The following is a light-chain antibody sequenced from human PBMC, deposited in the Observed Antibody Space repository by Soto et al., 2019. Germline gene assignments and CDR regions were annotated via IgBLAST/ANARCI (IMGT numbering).Light chain of an antibody. CDR3: GSYTSSSTLV. J-gene: IGLJ1*01. V-gene: IGLV2-14*01. Sequence: QSVLTQPASVSGSPGQSITISCIGTTGDIGGYNFVSWYQQHPGKAPQLMIHEVGNRPSGVSNRFSASKSGNTASLTISGLQPEDEADYYCGSYTSSSTLVFGTGNKLTVL. CDR2: EVG. CDR1: TGDIGGYNF.